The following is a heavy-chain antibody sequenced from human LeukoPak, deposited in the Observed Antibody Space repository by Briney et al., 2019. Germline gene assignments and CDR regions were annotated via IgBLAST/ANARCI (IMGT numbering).Heavy chain of an antibody. J-gene: IGHJ6*03. CDR1: GFTFSSYG. V-gene: IGHV3-21*01. CDR3: ARDSFWGSTNYYYMDV. D-gene: IGHD2-2*01. CDR2: ISSSSSYI. Sequence: PGGSLRLSCAASGFTFSSYGMHWVRQAPGKGLEWVSSISSSSSYIYYADSVKGRFTISRDNAKNSLYLQMNSLRAEDTAVYYCARDSFWGSTNYYYMDVWGKGTTVTVSS.